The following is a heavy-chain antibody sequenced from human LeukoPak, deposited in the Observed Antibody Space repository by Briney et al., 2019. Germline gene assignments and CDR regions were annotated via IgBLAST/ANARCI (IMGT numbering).Heavy chain of an antibody. D-gene: IGHD3-22*01. V-gene: IGHV4-59*01. CDR2: IYYSGST. CDR3: ARWDYYDSSGYFDY. J-gene: IGHJ4*02. Sequence: SETLSLTCTVSGGSISSYYWSWIRQPPGKGLEWIGYIYYSGSTIYNPSLKSRVTISVDTSKNQFSLKLSSVTAADTAVYYCARWDYYDSSGYFDYWGQGTLVTVSS. CDR1: GGSISSYY.